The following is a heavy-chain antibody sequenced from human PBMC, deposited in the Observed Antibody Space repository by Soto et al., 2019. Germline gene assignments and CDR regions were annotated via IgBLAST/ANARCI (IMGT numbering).Heavy chain of an antibody. CDR1: GFSLSNGKVG. CDR2: IFSNDEK. CDR3: ARILFGRSVAGGYFYMDV. Sequence: HVTLKESGPVLVKPTETLTLTCTVSGFSLSNGKVGVSWIRQPPGKALEWLAHIFSNDEKSYRTSRKSRLTISEDTSKGQVVLTMTNVDPVDTATYYCARILFGRSVAGGYFYMDVWGKGTTVTVSS. D-gene: IGHD6-19*01. J-gene: IGHJ6*03. V-gene: IGHV2-26*01.